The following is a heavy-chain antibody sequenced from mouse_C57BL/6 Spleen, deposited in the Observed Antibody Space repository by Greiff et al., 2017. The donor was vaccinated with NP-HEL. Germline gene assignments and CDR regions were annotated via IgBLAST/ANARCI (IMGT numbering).Heavy chain of an antibody. CDR2: ISSGSSTI. D-gene: IGHD1-1*01. CDR1: GFTFSDYG. V-gene: IGHV5-17*01. CDR3: ARRTTTVVGGYAMDY. Sequence: EVKLVESGGGLVKPGGSLKLSCAASGFTFSDYGMHWVRQAPEQGLEWVAYISSGSSTIYYADTVKGRFTFSRDNAKNTLFLQMTSLRSEDTAMYYCARRTTTVVGGYAMDYWGQGTSVTVSS. J-gene: IGHJ4*01.